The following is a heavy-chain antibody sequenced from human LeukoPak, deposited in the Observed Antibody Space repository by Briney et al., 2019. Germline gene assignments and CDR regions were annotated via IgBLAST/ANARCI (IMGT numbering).Heavy chain of an antibody. CDR2: ISGSGGST. V-gene: IGHV3-23*01. CDR3: AKSPRIAVAGTKVIFDY. CDR1: GFTFSSYA. D-gene: IGHD6-19*01. J-gene: IGHJ4*02. Sequence: GGSLRLSCAASGFTFSSYAMSWVRQAPGKGLEWVSAISGSGGSTYYADSVKGRFTISRDNSKNTLYLQMNSLRAEDTAVYYCAKSPRIAVAGTKVIFDYWVQGTLVTVSS.